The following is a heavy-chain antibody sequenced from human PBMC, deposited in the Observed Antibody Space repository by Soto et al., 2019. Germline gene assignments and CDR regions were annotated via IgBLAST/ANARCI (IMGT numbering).Heavy chain of an antibody. CDR2: IIPIFGTA. CDR1: GGTFSSYA. Sequence: GASVKVSCKASGGTFSSYAISWVRQAPGQGLEWMGGIIPIFGTANYAQKFQGRVTITADESTSTAYMELSSLRSEDTAVYYCARGDSSSSGNWFDPWGQGTLVTVSS. V-gene: IGHV1-69*13. D-gene: IGHD6-6*01. CDR3: ARGDSSSSGNWFDP. J-gene: IGHJ5*02.